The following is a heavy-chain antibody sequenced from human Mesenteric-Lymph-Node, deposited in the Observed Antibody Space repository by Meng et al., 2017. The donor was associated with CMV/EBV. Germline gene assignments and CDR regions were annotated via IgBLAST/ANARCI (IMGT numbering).Heavy chain of an antibody. V-gene: IGHV3-30*02. CDR3: AKDSWSSGRHYGMDV. CDR2: LRYDGTNK. CDR1: GFVFSSYG. D-gene: IGHD3-22*01. J-gene: IGHJ6*02. Sequence: GESLKISCAASGFVFSSYGLHWVRQPPGKGLEWVAFLRYDGTNKNYADSVKGRFTISRDNSKNMLYLQLNSLRAEDTALYYCAKDSWSSGRHYGMDVWGQGTTVTVSS.